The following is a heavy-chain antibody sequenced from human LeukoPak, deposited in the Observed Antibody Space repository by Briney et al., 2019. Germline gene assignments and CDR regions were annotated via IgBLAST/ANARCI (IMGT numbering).Heavy chain of an antibody. V-gene: IGHV4-4*07. CDR3: ARDGYKLNWFDP. CDR1: GGSISSYY. D-gene: IGHD1-1*01. J-gene: IGHJ5*02. Sequence: SETLSLTCTVSGGSISSYYWSWTRQPAGKGLEWIGRIYTSGSTNYNPSLKSRVTMSVDTSKNQFSLKLSSVTAADTAVYYCARDGYKLNWFDPWGQGTLVTVSS. CDR2: IYTSGST.